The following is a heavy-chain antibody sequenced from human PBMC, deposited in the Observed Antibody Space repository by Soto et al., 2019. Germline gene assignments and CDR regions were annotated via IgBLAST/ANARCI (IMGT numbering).Heavy chain of an antibody. D-gene: IGHD2-8*01. Sequence: EVQLLESGGRLVQPGGSLRLSCASSGFSFSTYAMGWVRQAPGKGLEWVSAISASGSATYYADPVKGRFTISRDNSGDTLYLQMNSLRAGDTAIYYCAKDIKGSAGTNVFYDSWGHGSLVTVYS. CDR1: GFSFSTYA. V-gene: IGHV3-23*01. CDR3: AKDIKGSAGTNVFYDS. CDR2: ISASGSAT. J-gene: IGHJ5*01.